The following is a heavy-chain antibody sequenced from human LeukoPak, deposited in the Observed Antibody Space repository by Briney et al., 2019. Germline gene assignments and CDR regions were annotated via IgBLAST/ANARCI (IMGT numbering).Heavy chain of an antibody. CDR1: GYRFTSYD. CDR2: INPNSGNT. D-gene: IGHD5-12*01. V-gene: IGHV1-8*01. Sequence: ASVKVSCKASGYRFTSYDLNWVRQATGQGLEWMGWINPNSGNTGYAQKFQGRVTITRNTSISTAYMELSSLRSEDTAVYYCARGLRGYDTFWGQGTLVTVSS. J-gene: IGHJ4*02. CDR3: ARGLRGYDTF.